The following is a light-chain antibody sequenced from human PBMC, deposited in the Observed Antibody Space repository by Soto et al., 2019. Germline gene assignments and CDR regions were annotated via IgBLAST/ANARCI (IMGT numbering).Light chain of an antibody. Sequence: ETVLTQSPGTLSLSPGERATLSCRASQSVSSNYLAWYQHIPGQAPRLLIYGASTRATGIPDRFSGSGSGTDFTLTISRLEPEDFAVYYCQQYGSSPGTFGQGTKVDFK. CDR1: QSVSSNY. CDR3: QQYGSSPGT. V-gene: IGKV3-20*01. J-gene: IGKJ1*01. CDR2: GAS.